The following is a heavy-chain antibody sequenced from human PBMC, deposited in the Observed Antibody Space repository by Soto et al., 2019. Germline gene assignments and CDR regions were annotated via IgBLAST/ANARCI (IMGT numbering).Heavy chain of an antibody. CDR1: GFTFSSYS. CDR3: ARDLIIAVADPNWFDP. D-gene: IGHD6-19*01. J-gene: IGHJ5*02. Sequence: TGGSLRLSCAASGFTFSSYSMNWVRQAPGKGLEWVSSISSSSSYIYYADSVKGRFTISRDNAKDSLYLQMNSLRAEDTAVYYCARDLIIAVADPNWFDPWGQGTLVTVSS. V-gene: IGHV3-21*01. CDR2: ISSSSSYI.